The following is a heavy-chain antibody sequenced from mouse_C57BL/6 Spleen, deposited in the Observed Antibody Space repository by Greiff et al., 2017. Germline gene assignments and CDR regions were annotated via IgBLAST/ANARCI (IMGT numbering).Heavy chain of an antibody. Sequence: QVTLKESGPGILQPSQTLSLTCSFSGFSLSTFGMGVGWIRQPSGKGLEWLAHIWWDDDKYYNPALKSRLTISKDTSKNQVFLKIANVDTADTATYYCARIAGYYGSSGYAIDYWGQGTSGTVSS. CDR3: ARIAGYYGSSGYAIDY. D-gene: IGHD1-1*01. V-gene: IGHV8-8*01. CDR1: GFSLSTFGMG. J-gene: IGHJ4*01. CDR2: IWWDDDK.